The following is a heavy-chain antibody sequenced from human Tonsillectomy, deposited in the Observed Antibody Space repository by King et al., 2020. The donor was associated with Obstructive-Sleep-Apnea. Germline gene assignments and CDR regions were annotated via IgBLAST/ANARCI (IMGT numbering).Heavy chain of an antibody. CDR3: ARQSSASSSWFFDAFDI. CDR1: GGSISSYY. V-gene: IGHV4-59*08. CDR2: IYYSGST. D-gene: IGHD6-13*01. Sequence: QLQESGPGLVKPSETLSLTCTVSGGSISSYYWSWIRQPPGKGLEWIGYIYYSGSTNYNPSLKSRVTISVDTSKNQFSLKLSSVTAADTAVYYCARQSSASSSWFFDAFDIWGQGTMVTVSS. J-gene: IGHJ3*02.